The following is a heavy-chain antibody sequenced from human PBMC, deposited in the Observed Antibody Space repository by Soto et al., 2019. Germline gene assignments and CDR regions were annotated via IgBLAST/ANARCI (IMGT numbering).Heavy chain of an antibody. J-gene: IGHJ4*02. CDR3: ARGGYYDSSGYYDY. CDR1: GDSVSSGSYS. CDR2: IYYSVIT. Sequence: TLFLTFTVSGDSVSSGSYSYNWIRQPPGKGLEWIGYIYYSVITYYNHSLKSRVTISVDTSKNQFSLKLSSVTAEDTAVYYCARGGYYDSSGYYDYWGQGTLVTSP. D-gene: IGHD3-22*01. V-gene: IGHV4-30-4*08.